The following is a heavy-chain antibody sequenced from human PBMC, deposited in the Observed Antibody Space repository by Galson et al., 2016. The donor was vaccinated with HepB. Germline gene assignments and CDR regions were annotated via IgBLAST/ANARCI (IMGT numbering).Heavy chain of an antibody. CDR1: GASARSYC. V-gene: IGHV4-59*02. Sequence: SETLSLTCTVSGASARSYCLNWIRQTPEKGLEWIGYICADGRTDSNPSLKSRVALSLGASKTHFSLNVTSVTAADTAVYFCARARGHCHLWSDRYTSGLYNWFDPWGQGTLVTGSS. D-gene: IGHD3-16*02. CDR3: ARARGHCHLWSDRYTSGLYNWFDP. J-gene: IGHJ5*02. CDR2: ICADGRT.